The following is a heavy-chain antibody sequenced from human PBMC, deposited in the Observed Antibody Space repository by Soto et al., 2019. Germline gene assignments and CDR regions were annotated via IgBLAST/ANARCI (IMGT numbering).Heavy chain of an antibody. V-gene: IGHV1-69*02. D-gene: IGHD6-13*01. CDR1: GGTFSSYT. CDR3: ASPPPYSSSWSLDY. J-gene: IGHJ4*02. CDR2: IIPILGIA. Sequence: QVQLVQSGAEVKKPGSSVKVSCKASGGTFSSYTISWVRQAPGQGLEWMGRIIPILGIANYAQKFQGRVTITADKSTSTAYMELRSLRSEDTAVYYCASPPPYSSSWSLDYWGQGTLVTVSS.